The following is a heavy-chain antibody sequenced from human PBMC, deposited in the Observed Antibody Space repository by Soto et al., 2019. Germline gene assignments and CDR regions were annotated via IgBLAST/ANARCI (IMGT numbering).Heavy chain of an antibody. CDR3: ARDIAAAGTSYYYYGMDV. CDR1: GFTFSSYG. J-gene: IGHJ6*02. D-gene: IGHD6-13*01. V-gene: IGHV3-33*01. Sequence: QVQLVESGGGVVQPGRSLRLSCAAYGFTFSSYGMHLVRQAPGKGLEWVAVIWYDGSNKYYADSVKGRFTISRDNSKNTLYLQMNSLRAEDTAVYYCARDIAAAGTSYYYYGMDVWGQGTTVTVSS. CDR2: IWYDGSNK.